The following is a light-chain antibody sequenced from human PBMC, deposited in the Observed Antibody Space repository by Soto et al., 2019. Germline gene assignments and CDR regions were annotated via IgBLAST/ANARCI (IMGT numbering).Light chain of an antibody. Sequence: ETVMTQSPATLSVSPGERATLSCRASQSVSSNLAWYQQKPGQAPRLLIYAASSRATGIPVRFSGSGSGTGFTLTISRLEPEDFAVYYCQQYGSSLITFGQGTRLEIK. J-gene: IGKJ5*01. CDR2: AAS. V-gene: IGKV3-20*01. CDR3: QQYGSSLIT. CDR1: QSVSSN.